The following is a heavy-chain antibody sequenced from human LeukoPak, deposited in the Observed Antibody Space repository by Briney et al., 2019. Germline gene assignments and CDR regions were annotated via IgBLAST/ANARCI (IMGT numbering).Heavy chain of an antibody. D-gene: IGHD1-26*01. V-gene: IGHV1-18*01. CDR3: ARRGGIHGSPYYFDY. J-gene: IGHJ4*02. Sequence: ASVKVSCKPSGYTFTSYGISWVRQAPGQGLEWMGGISAYNGNTNYAQKLQRRVTMNTDTSTSTAYMELRSLRSDDTAVYYCARRGGIHGSPYYFDYWGQGTLVTVSS. CDR1: GYTFTSYG. CDR2: ISAYNGNT.